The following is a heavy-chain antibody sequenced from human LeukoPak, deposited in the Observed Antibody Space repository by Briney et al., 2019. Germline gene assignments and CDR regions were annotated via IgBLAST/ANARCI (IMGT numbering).Heavy chain of an antibody. J-gene: IGHJ4*02. Sequence: GGSLRLSCAASGLTFSNYAMSWVRQAPGKGLEWVSAISGSGGSTYYADSVKGRFTISRDNAKNSLFLQMSSLRVEDTALYYCARDGTYSDSSGYYFQFDHWGQGSLVTVSS. D-gene: IGHD3-22*01. V-gene: IGHV3-23*01. CDR1: GLTFSNYA. CDR3: ARDGTYSDSSGYYFQFDH. CDR2: ISGSGGST.